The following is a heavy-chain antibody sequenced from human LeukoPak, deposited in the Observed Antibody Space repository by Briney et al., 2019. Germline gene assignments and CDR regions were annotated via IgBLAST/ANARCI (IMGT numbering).Heavy chain of an antibody. Sequence: GESLRLSCATSGFDFATYGMHWVRQAPGKGLEWVAFIQNRENAKSYADSVRGRFSIFRDDSKNTLYLQLSSLRRDDTAVYYCTKDSFYWGSWNWGPDSVVSVSS. CDR3: TKDSFYWGSWN. D-gene: IGHD7-27*01. J-gene: IGHJ1*01. CDR2: IQNRENAK. CDR1: GFDFATYG. V-gene: IGHV3-30*02.